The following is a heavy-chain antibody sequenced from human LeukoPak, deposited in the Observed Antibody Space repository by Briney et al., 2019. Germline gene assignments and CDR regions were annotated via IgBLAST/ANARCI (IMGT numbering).Heavy chain of an antibody. V-gene: IGHV4-34*01. CDR2: INHSGST. D-gene: IGHD6-6*01. CDR3: ARGIAIAARPYYFDY. CDR1: GGSFSGYY. Sequence: DPSETLSLTRAVYGGSFSGYYWSWIRQPPGKGLEWIGEINHSGSTNYNPSLKSRVTISVDTSKNQFSLKLSSVTAADTAVYYCARGIAIAARPYYFDYWGQGTLVTVSS. J-gene: IGHJ4*02.